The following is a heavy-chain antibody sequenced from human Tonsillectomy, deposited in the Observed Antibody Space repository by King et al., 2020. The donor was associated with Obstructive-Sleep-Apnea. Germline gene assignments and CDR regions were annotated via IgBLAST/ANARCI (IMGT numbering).Heavy chain of an antibody. CDR3: ARDSYGVRSYYSRAPVY. J-gene: IGHJ4*02. D-gene: IGHD3-22*01. V-gene: IGHV4-59*01. Sequence: VQLQESGPGLVRPSETLSLTCTVSGGSISSYYGSWIRQPPGKGLEWIGYIYYNGDTNYKPSLKSRVTISVDTSKNQFSLKLYSVTAADTAVYYCARDSYGVRSYYSRAPVYWGQGTLVTVSS. CDR2: IYYNGDT. CDR1: GGSISSYY.